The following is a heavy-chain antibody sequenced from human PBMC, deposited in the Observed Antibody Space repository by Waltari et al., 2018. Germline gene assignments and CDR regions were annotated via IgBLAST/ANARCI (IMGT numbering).Heavy chain of an antibody. J-gene: IGHJ6*02. CDR3: ARDRVVPADEPDYYGLDV. CDR1: RGSIRSHY. V-gene: IGHV4-59*11. Sequence: QVQLQESGPGQVKPSETLSLTCDVSRGSIRSHYWSWIRRPPGKGLVLIGYIFYNGATNYNPSLMSRVTISVDTAKNQFSLKLTSVTAADTAVYYCARDRVVPADEPDYYGLDVWGQGTTVTVSS. CDR2: IFYNGAT. D-gene: IGHD2-2*01.